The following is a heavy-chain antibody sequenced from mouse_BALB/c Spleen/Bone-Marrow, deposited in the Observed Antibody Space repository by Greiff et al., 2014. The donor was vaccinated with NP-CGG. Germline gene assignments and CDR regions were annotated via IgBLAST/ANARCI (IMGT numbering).Heavy chain of an antibody. J-gene: IGHJ4*01. CDR3: ARGRFTTVVATGAMDY. Sequence: VQGVESGPELVKPGASVKISCKASGYGFTSYYIHWVKQRPGQGLEWIGWIFPGSGNTKYNEKFKGKATLTADTSSSTAYMQLSSLTSEDSAVYFCARGRFTTVVATGAMDYWGQGTSVTVSS. CDR2: IFPGSGNT. V-gene: IGHV1-66*01. CDR1: GYGFTSYY. D-gene: IGHD1-1*01.